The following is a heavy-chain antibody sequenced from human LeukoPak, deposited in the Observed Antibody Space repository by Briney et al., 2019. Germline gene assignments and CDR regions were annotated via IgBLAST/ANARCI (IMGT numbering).Heavy chain of an antibody. V-gene: IGHV3-7*01. CDR3: ARGGSYYRY. D-gene: IGHD1-26*01. J-gene: IGHJ4*02. CDR1: GFTFSTYW. CDR2: IKQDGSEK. Sequence: GGPLRLSCAASGFTFSTYWMTWVRQAPGKGLECVANIKQDGSEKYYVDSVKGRFTISRDNAKNSLYLQMNSLRAEDTAVYYCARGGSYYRYWGQGTLVTVSS.